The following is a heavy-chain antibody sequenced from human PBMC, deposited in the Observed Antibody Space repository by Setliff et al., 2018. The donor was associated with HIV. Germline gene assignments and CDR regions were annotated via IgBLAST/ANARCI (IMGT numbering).Heavy chain of an antibody. CDR2: IYHSGST. CDR3: ARVRLYSSALDY. V-gene: IGHV4-39*01. CDR1: GDSISSSIYY. Sequence: PSETLSLTCTVSGDSISSSIYYWGWVRQPPGKGLEWIGSIYHSGSTYYNPSLKSRVTISVDTSKNQFSLKLSSVTAADTAVFYCARVRLYSSALDYWGQGTLVTVSS. J-gene: IGHJ4*02. D-gene: IGHD3-22*01.